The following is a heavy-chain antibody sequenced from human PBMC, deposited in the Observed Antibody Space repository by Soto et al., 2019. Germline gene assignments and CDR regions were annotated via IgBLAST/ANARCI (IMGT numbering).Heavy chain of an antibody. D-gene: IGHD6-19*01. V-gene: IGHV6-1*01. J-gene: IGHJ6*02. Sequence: SQTLSLTCAISGDSVSSNSAAWNWIRQSPSRGLEWLGRTYYRSKWYNDYAVSVKSRITINPDTSKNQFSLQLNSVTPEDTAVYYCARVISVAGIWGDYYYYGMDVWGQGTTVTVSS. CDR1: GDSVSSNSAA. CDR3: ARVISVAGIWGDYYYYGMDV. CDR2: TYYRSKWYN.